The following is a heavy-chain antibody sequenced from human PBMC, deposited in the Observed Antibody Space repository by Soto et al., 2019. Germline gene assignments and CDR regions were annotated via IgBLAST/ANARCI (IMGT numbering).Heavy chain of an antibody. Sequence: SVKVSCKDSGGLFSSFAISWVRQAPGQGLEWLGGIIPVFGTTNYAEKFQGRVTITADESTNTAYMELSGLTSGDTAMYYCGRGGGPYVWFNEFWGQGTLVTVSS. J-gene: IGHJ4*01. CDR2: IIPVFGTT. CDR1: GGLFSSFA. CDR3: GRGGGPYVWFNEF. V-gene: IGHV1-69*13. D-gene: IGHD3-16*01.